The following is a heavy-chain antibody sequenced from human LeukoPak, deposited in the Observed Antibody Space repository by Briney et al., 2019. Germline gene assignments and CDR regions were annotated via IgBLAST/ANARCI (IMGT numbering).Heavy chain of an antibody. CDR2: INHSGST. J-gene: IGHJ5*02. CDR3: ARRPYSSSWYTSKKNWFDP. V-gene: IGHV4-34*01. CDR1: GGSFSGYY. Sequence: SETLSLTCVVYGGSFSGYYWSWIRQPPGKGLEWIGEINHSGSTNYNPSLKSRVTISVDTSKNQFSLKLSSVTAADTAVYYCARRPYSSSWYTSKKNWFDPWGQGTLVTVSS. D-gene: IGHD6-13*01.